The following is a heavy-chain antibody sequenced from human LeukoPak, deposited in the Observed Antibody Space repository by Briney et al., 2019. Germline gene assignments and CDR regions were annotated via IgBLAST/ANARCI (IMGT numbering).Heavy chain of an antibody. V-gene: IGHV1-2*04. CDR2: INPNSGGT. CDR3: ARGYSGYEAAVYGMDV. D-gene: IGHD5-12*01. CDR1: GYTFTSYA. Sequence: ASVKVSCKASGYTFTSYAMNWVRQAPGQGLEWMGWINPNSGGTNYAQKFQGWVTMTRDTSISTAYMELSRLRSDDTAVYYCARGYSGYEAAVYGMDVWGQGTTVTVSS. J-gene: IGHJ6*02.